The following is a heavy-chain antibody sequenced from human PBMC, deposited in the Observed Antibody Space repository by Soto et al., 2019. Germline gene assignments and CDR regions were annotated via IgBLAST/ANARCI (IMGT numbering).Heavy chain of an antibody. CDR2: IWYDGSNK. CDR3: ARDAPTYSSRGGFDP. V-gene: IGHV3-33*01. J-gene: IGHJ5*02. D-gene: IGHD6-13*01. Sequence: PGGSLRLSCAASGFTFSSYGMHWVRQAPGKGLEWVAVIWYDGSNKYYADSVKGRFTISRDNAKNSLYLQMNSLRAEDTAVYYCARDAPTYSSRGGFDPWGQGTLVTVSS. CDR1: GFTFSSYG.